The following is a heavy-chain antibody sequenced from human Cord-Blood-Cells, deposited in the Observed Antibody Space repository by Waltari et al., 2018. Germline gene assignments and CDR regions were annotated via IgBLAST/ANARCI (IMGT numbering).Heavy chain of an antibody. CDR3: ASQHRAHSGSYYFDY. CDR2: ISSSSSTI. CDR1: GFTFSSYS. V-gene: IGHV3-48*02. D-gene: IGHD1-26*01. Sequence: EVQLVESGGGLVQPGGSLRLSCAASGFTFSSYSMNWVRQGPGKGLEWVSYISSSSSTIYYADSVKGRFTISRDNAKNSLYLQMNSLRDEDTAVYYCASQHRAHSGSYYFDYWGQGTLVTVSS. J-gene: IGHJ4*02.